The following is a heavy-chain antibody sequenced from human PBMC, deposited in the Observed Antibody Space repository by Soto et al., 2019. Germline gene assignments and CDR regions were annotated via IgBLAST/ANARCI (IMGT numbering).Heavy chain of an antibody. V-gene: IGHV3-23*01. CDR3: ALRKTGSYFDY. D-gene: IGHD1-26*01. Sequence: EVQLLESGGGLGQPGGSLRLSCAGSGFTFSNYAMSWVRQAPGTGLEWVSGIGASGAGTYYADSVKGRFTISRDNSKNTLHLQMNSLRAEDTAVYYCALRKTGSYFDYWGQGTLVTVSS. J-gene: IGHJ4*02. CDR2: IGASGAGT. CDR1: GFTFSNYA.